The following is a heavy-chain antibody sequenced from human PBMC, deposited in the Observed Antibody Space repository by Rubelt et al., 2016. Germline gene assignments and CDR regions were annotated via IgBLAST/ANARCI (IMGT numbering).Heavy chain of an antibody. CDR1: GFTFSNYA. CDR3: AKGEVVGNFDS. V-gene: IGHV3-23*01. J-gene: IGHJ4*02. CDR2: ISASGDST. Sequence: EVHLLESGGGLVQPGGSLRLSCAASGFTFSNYAMSWVRQAPGKGLECVSTISASGDSTYYADSVRGRFTISRAKSKNTLYLQMNSLRAEDTAVYYCAKGEVVGNFDSWGQGTLVTVSS.